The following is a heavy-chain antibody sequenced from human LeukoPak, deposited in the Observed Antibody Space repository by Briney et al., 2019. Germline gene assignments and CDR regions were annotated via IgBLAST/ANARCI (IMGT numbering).Heavy chain of an antibody. Sequence: SETLSLTGAVYGGSFSVYYWSWIRQPPWKGLEWIGEINHSGSTNYNPSLKSRVTISVDTSKNQFSLKLSSVTAADTAVYYCARGSPSRYCSGGSCYSYAFDIWGQGTMVTVSS. J-gene: IGHJ3*02. D-gene: IGHD2-15*01. CDR1: GGSFSVYY. CDR3: ARGSPSRYCSGGSCYSYAFDI. V-gene: IGHV4-34*01. CDR2: INHSGST.